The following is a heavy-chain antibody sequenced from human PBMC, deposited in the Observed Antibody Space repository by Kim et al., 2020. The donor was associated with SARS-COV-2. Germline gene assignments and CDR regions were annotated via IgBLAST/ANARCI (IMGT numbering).Heavy chain of an antibody. CDR1: GYTLTELS. V-gene: IGHV1-24*01. D-gene: IGHD3-22*01. J-gene: IGHJ4*02. CDR3: ATADRDSSDYYYVGFDY. CDR2: FDPEDGET. Sequence: ASVKVSCKVSGYTLTELSMHWVRQAPGKGLEWMGGFDPEDGETIYAQKFQGRVTMTEDTSTDTAYMELSSLRSEDTAVYYCATADRDSSDYYYVGFDYWGQGTLVTVSS.